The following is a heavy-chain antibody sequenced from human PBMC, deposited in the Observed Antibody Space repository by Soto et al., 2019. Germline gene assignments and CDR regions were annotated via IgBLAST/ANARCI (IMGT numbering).Heavy chain of an antibody. CDR2: IKPDGSDK. CDR1: GITLSRDW. J-gene: IGHJ4*02. CDR3: AKLLNGVTALDY. D-gene: IGHD2-21*02. Sequence: EVQLVESGGDLVQPGGSLRLSCTASGITLSRDWMTWVRQAPGKGLEWVASIKPDGSDKYYLDSVKGRFTISRDNTKNSLYLQTNSLRVEDTAIYYCAKLLNGVTALDYWGQGTLVTVSS. V-gene: IGHV3-7*01.